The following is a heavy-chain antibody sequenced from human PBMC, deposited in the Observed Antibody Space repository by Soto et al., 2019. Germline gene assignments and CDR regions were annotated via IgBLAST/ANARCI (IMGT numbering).Heavy chain of an antibody. V-gene: IGHV3-23*01. CDR3: AKNSVATIRLGYDY. CDR2: ISGSGGST. D-gene: IGHD5-12*01. Sequence: GGSLSLSCAASGFTFSSFAMSWVRQAPGKGLEWVSAISGSGGSTYYADSVKGRFTISRDNSKNTLYLQMNSLRAEDTAVYYCAKNSVATIRLGYDYWGQGTLVTVSS. CDR1: GFTFSSFA. J-gene: IGHJ4*02.